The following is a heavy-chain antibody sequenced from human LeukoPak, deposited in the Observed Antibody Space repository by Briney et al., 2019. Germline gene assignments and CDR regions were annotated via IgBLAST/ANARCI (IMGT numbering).Heavy chain of an antibody. V-gene: IGHV4-59*12. CDR1: GGSISSYY. Sequence: SETLSLTCTVSGGSISSYYWSWIRQPPGKGLEWIGYIYYSGSTNYNPSLKSRVTISVDTSKNQFSLKLSSVTAADTAVYYCAGERGEEYSSGWYKRNYFDNWGQGIRVTVSS. J-gene: IGHJ4*02. D-gene: IGHD6-19*01. CDR3: AGERGEEYSSGWYKRNYFDN. CDR2: IYYSGST.